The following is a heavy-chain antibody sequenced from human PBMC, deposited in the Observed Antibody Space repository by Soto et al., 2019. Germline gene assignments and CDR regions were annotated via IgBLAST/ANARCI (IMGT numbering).Heavy chain of an antibody. Sequence: ASETLSLTCTVSGDSISSADYYWSWIRQTPGKGLEWIGHIFYSGTTYYNPSLKSRLTISVDTSKNHFSLRPTSVTAADTAVYYCARDLWVEPELYYYGMDVWGQGTTVTVSS. D-gene: IGHD1-1*01. CDR2: IFYSGTT. V-gene: IGHV4-30-4*01. CDR1: GDSISSADYY. J-gene: IGHJ6*02. CDR3: ARDLWVEPELYYYGMDV.